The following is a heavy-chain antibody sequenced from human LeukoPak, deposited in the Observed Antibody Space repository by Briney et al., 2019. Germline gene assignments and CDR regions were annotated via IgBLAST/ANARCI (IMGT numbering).Heavy chain of an antibody. Sequence: PPQTLSLTCTVSGGSISSRSYYWSWIRQPAGKGLEWIGRIYTSGSTNYNPSLKSRVTISVDTSKNQFSLKLSSVTAADTAVYYCARGGSGYDYWGQGTLVTVSS. CDR2: IYTSGST. CDR1: GGSISSRSYY. CDR3: ARGGSGYDY. V-gene: IGHV4-61*02. D-gene: IGHD3-22*01. J-gene: IGHJ4*02.